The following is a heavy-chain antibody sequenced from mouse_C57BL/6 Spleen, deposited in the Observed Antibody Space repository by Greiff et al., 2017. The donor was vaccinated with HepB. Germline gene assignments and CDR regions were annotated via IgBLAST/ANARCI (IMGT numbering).Heavy chain of an antibody. CDR1: GYTFTSYG. D-gene: IGHD1-1*01. CDR3: ARSGGSSPYWYFDV. J-gene: IGHJ1*03. Sequence: QVQLQQSGAELARPGASVKLSCKASGYTFTSYGISWVKQRTGQGLEWIGEIYPRSGNTYYNEKFKGKATLTADKSSSTAYMELRSLTSEDSAVYFGARSGGSSPYWYFDVWGTGTTVTVSS. CDR2: IYPRSGNT. V-gene: IGHV1-81*01.